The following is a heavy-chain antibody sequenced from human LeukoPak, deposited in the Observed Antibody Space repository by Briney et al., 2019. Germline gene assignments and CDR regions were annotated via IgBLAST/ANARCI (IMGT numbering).Heavy chain of an antibody. CDR3: ARLLPSRITMVRGVSRYYFDY. CDR1: GGSFSGYY. J-gene: IGHJ4*02. Sequence: SETLSLTCAVHGGSFSGYYWSWIRQPPGKGLEWIGEINHSGSTNYNPSLKSRVTISVGTSKNQFSLKLSSVTAADTAVYYCARLLPSRITMVRGVSRYYFDYWGQGTLVTVSS. CDR2: INHSGST. V-gene: IGHV4-34*01. D-gene: IGHD3-10*01.